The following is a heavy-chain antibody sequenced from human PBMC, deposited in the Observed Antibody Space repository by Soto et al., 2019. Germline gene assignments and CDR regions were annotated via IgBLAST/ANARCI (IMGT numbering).Heavy chain of an antibody. Sequence: GGSLRLSCAASGFTFSSYGMHWVRQAPGKGLEWVSVISGSGGSTYYADSVKGRFTISRDNSKNTLYLQMNSLRAEDTAVYYCARESKYDTSGYPPWFAPWGQGTLVTVSS. CDR1: GFTFSSYG. CDR2: ISGSGGST. D-gene: IGHD3-22*01. J-gene: IGHJ5*02. CDR3: ARESKYDTSGYPPWFAP. V-gene: IGHV3-23*01.